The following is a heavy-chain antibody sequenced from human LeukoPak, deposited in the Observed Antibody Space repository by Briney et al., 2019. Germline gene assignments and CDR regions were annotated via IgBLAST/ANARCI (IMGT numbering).Heavy chain of an antibody. CDR1: GFTFTTYW. Sequence: GGSLGLSCAASGFTFTTYWMHWVRQAPGKGLVWVSHINSDGSITSYADSVKGRFTISRDNAKNSLYLQMSNLRAEDTAVYFCARGGGLDVWGQGATVTVSS. J-gene: IGHJ6*02. CDR2: INSDGSIT. D-gene: IGHD3-16*01. V-gene: IGHV3-74*01. CDR3: ARGGGLDV.